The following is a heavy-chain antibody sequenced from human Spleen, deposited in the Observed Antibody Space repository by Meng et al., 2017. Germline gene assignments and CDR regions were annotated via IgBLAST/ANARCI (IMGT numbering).Heavy chain of an antibody. CDR3: VPSPSSDLPLFY. V-gene: IGHV3-23*01. Sequence: GESLKISCAASGFTFSSYSMSWVRQAPGKGLEWVSSISTTGGSTYYADSVKGRSTISRDNAKNSLYLQMNSLRAEDTAVYYCVPSPSSDLPLFYWGQGTLVTVSS. CDR1: GFTFSSYS. CDR2: ISTTGGST. D-gene: IGHD6-6*01. J-gene: IGHJ4*02.